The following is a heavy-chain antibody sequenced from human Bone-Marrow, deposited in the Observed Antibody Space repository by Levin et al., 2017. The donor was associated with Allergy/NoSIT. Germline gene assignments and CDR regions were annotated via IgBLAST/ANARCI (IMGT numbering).Heavy chain of an antibody. J-gene: IGHJ4*02. CDR3: ARDKRAATPYYLDD. CDR2: ISWNSGSR. CDR1: GFTFDDYA. D-gene: IGHD2-15*01. V-gene: IGHV3-9*01. Sequence: GGSLRLSCAAYGFTFDDYAMHWVRQAPGKGLEWVSGISWNSGSRGYADSVKGRFTISRDNAKNSLYLQMNSLRPEDTALYYCARDKRAATPYYLDDWGQGTLVTVSS.